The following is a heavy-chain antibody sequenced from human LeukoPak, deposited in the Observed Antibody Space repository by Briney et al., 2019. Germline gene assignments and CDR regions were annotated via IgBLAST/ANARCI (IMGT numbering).Heavy chain of an antibody. Sequence: ASVKVSCKASGYTFTGYYMDWVRQAPGQGLEWMGWINPNSGGTNYAQKFQGRVTMTRDTSISTAYMELSRLRSDDTAVYYCARGEENFLVVQPVPAHPSSWGKGPLVPVSS. CDR1: GYTFTGYY. CDR3: ARGEENFLVVQPVPAHPSS. D-gene: IGHD1-14*01. CDR2: INPNSGGT. J-gene: IGHJ5*02. V-gene: IGHV1-2*02.